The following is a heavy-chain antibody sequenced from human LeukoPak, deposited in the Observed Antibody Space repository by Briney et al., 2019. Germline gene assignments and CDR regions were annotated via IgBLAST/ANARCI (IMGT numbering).Heavy chain of an antibody. CDR2: IYYSGST. D-gene: IGHD2-21*01. Sequence: PSETLSLTCTVSGGSISSYYWSWLRQPPGKGLEWIGYIYYSGSTNYNPSLKSRVTISVYTSKNQFSLKLSSVTAADTAVYYCARGGLFDFDYWGQGTLVTVSS. CDR3: ARGGLFDFDY. CDR1: GGSISSYY. V-gene: IGHV4-59*01. J-gene: IGHJ4*02.